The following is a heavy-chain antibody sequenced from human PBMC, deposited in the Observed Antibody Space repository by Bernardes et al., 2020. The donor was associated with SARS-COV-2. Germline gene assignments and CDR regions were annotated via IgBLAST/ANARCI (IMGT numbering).Heavy chain of an antibody. Sequence: GGSLRLYCAASGFTFSSYAMHWVRQAPGQGLEWVAVISYDGSNKYYADSVKGRFTITRDNSNNTLYLQKNSLRAEDTAVYYCARAMGSGMDVWGQGTTVTVSS. J-gene: IGHJ6*02. V-gene: IGHV3-30-3*01. CDR2: ISYDGSNK. D-gene: IGHD3-10*01. CDR1: GFTFSSYA. CDR3: ARAMGSGMDV.